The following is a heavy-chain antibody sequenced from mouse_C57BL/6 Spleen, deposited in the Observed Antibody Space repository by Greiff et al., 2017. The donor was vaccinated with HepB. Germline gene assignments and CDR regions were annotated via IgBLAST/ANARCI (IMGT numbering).Heavy chain of an antibody. V-gene: IGHV1-82*01. CDR2: IYPGDGDT. CDR3: ARGTTVYYYAMDY. D-gene: IGHD1-1*01. Sequence: VKLVESGPELVKPGASVKISCKASGYAFSSSWMNWVKQRPGKGLEWIGRIYPGDGDTNYNGKFKGKATLTADKSSSTAYMQLSSLTSEDSAVYFCARGTTVYYYAMDYWGQGTSVTVSS. CDR1: GYAFSSSW. J-gene: IGHJ4*01.